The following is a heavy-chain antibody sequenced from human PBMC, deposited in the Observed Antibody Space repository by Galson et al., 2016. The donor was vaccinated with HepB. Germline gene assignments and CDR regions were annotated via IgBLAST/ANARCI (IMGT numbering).Heavy chain of an antibody. V-gene: IGHV1-18*01. D-gene: IGHD3-10*01. Sequence: SVKVSCKASGYRFSDYGISWVRQAPGQRLEWMGWINTGNGKTDYAQKVQGRVIMTTDTPTRTVYMELRSLRSDDTAVYYCARESEVGRWFEKLVMKPSGIRRQHYYGLDVWGQGTPVTVSS. J-gene: IGHJ6*02. CDR2: INTGNGKT. CDR3: ARESEVGRWFEKLVMKPSGIRRQHYYGLDV. CDR1: GYRFSDYG.